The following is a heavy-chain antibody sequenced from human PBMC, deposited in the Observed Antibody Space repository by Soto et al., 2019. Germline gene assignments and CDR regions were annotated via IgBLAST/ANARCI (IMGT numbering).Heavy chain of an antibody. CDR1: GFPFSDSV. D-gene: IGHD3-22*01. Sequence: PGGSLSLSCVGSGFPFSDSVMAWVRPAPGKGLEWLSVMSGDGRTRYALSVTGRFTISRDNSKNTLYLQMRSLRAEDAAAYYCVKWHTSNFDSLPFTGFDFWGQGTQVTVSS. V-gene: IGHV3-23*01. J-gene: IGHJ4*02. CDR2: MSGDGRT. CDR3: VKWHTSNFDSLPFTGFDF.